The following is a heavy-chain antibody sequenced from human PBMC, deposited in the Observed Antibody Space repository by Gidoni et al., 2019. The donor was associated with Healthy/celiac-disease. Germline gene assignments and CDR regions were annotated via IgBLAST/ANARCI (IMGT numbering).Heavy chain of an antibody. Sequence: EVQLVESGGGLVQPGGSLRLSCAASGFTVSSNYMSWVRQAPGKGLEWVSVSYSGGSTYYADSVKGRFTISRDNSKNTLYLQMNSLRAEDTAVYYCASSTGPGDFWSGYGFDYWGQGTLVTVSS. D-gene: IGHD3-3*01. CDR1: GFTVSSNY. CDR2: SYSGGST. J-gene: IGHJ4*02. CDR3: ASSTGPGDFWSGYGFDY. V-gene: IGHV3-66*01.